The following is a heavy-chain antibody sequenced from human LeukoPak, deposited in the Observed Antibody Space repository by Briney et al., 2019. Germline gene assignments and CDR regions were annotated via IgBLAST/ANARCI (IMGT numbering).Heavy chain of an antibody. D-gene: IGHD2-21*01. CDR3: ARGQVNHDY. Sequence: PGGSLRLSCAASGFTFSSYGMHWVRQAPGKGLEWVSTISDNGGSTYYPDSVKGRFTISRDNSKNTLYLQMNSLRAEDTAVYYCARGQVNHDYWGQGTLVTVSS. J-gene: IGHJ4*02. V-gene: IGHV3-NL1*01. CDR2: ISDNGGST. CDR1: GFTFSSYG.